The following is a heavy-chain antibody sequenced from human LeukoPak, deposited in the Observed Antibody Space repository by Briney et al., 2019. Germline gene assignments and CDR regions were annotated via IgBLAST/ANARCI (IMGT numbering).Heavy chain of an antibody. D-gene: IGHD1-1*01. J-gene: IGHJ6*02. CDR2: ISSSGSTI. Sequence: GGSLRLSCAASGFTFSDYYMSWIRQAPGKGLEWVSYISSSGSTIYYADSVKGRFTISGDNAKNSLYLQMNSLRAEDTAVYYCAREERHYYYGMDVWGQGTTVTVSS. CDR1: GFTFSDYY. CDR3: AREERHYYYGMDV. V-gene: IGHV3-11*01.